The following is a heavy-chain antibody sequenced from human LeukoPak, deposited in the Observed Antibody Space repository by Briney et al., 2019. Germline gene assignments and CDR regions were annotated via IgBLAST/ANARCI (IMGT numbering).Heavy chain of an antibody. Sequence: GGSLRLSCAASGFTFSSYGMHWVRQAPGKGLEWVAVISYDGSNKYYADSVKGRFTISRDNSKNTLYLQMNSLRAEDTAVYYCARAGVGHCSGGSCYSLDYYGLDVWGQGTTVTVSS. V-gene: IGHV3-30*03. D-gene: IGHD2-15*01. CDR2: ISYDGSNK. CDR1: GFTFSSYG. J-gene: IGHJ6*02. CDR3: ARAGVGHCSGGSCYSLDYYGLDV.